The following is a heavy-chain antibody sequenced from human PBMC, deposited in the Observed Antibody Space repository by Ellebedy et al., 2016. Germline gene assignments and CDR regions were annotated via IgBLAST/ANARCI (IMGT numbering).Heavy chain of an antibody. D-gene: IGHD2-2*01. CDR2: IIPIFGTA. CDR3: ARAPHCSSTSCYYYFDY. Sequence: SVKVSXXASGGTFSSYAISWVRQAPGQGLEWMGGIIPIFGTANYAQKFQGRVTITADKSTSTAYMELSSLRSEDTAVYYCARAPHCSSTSCYYYFDYWGQGTLVTVSS. V-gene: IGHV1-69*06. CDR1: GGTFSSYA. J-gene: IGHJ4*02.